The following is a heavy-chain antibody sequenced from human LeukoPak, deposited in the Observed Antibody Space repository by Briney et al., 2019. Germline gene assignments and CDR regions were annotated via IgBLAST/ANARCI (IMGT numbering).Heavy chain of an antibody. J-gene: IGHJ4*02. CDR3: AKGSTTVTTFLDY. CDR2: ISWNSGSI. CDR1: GFTFDDYA. V-gene: IGHV3-9*01. D-gene: IGHD4-17*01. Sequence: PGRSLRLSCAASGFTFDDYAMHWVRQAPGKGLEWVSGISWNSGSIGYADSVKGRFTISRDNAKNSLYLQMNSLRAEDTALYYCAKGSTTVTTFLDYWGQGTLVTVSS.